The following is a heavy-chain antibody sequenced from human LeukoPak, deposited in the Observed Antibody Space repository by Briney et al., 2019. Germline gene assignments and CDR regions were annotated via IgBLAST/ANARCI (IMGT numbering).Heavy chain of an antibody. D-gene: IGHD3-10*01. CDR3: AKWWSWYGSGSPH. Sequence: PGGSLRLSCAASGFTFSSYGMHWVRQAPGKGLEWVAVISYDGSNKYYADSVKGRFTISRDNSKNTLYLQMNSLRAEDTAVYYCAKWWSWYGSGSPHWGQGTLVTVSS. CDR2: ISYDGSNK. J-gene: IGHJ4*02. CDR1: GFTFSSYG. V-gene: IGHV3-30*18.